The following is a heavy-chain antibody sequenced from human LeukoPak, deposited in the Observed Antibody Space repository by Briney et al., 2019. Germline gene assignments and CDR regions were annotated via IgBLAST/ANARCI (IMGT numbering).Heavy chain of an antibody. CDR1: GFTFSSYG. CDR2: ISYDGSNK. Sequence: GGSLRLSCAVSGFTFSSYGMHWVRQAPGKGLEWVAVISYDGSNKYYADSVKGRFTISRDNSKNTLYLQMNSLRAEDTAVYYCAKGDVLLWFGESLVYWGQGTLVTVSS. D-gene: IGHD3-10*01. V-gene: IGHV3-30*18. CDR3: AKGDVLLWFGESLVY. J-gene: IGHJ4*02.